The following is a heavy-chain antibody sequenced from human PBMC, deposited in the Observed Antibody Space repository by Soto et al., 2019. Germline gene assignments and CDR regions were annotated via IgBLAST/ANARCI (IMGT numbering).Heavy chain of an antibody. V-gene: IGHV4-31*03. D-gene: IGHD6-13*01. CDR3: ARDIAAAGTFDY. Sequence: QVQLQESGPGLVKPSQTLSLTCTVSGGSISSGGYYWSWIRQHPGKRLEWIGYIYYSGSTYYNPSLKSRVTISVDTSKNQFSLKLSSVTAADTAVYYCARDIAAAGTFDYWGQGTLVTVSS. CDR2: IYYSGST. CDR1: GGSISSGGYY. J-gene: IGHJ4*02.